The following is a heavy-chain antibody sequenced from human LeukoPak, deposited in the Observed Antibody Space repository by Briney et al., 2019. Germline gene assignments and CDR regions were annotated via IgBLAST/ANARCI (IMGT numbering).Heavy chain of an antibody. Sequence: GGSLRLSCAACGFTFSSYSMNWVRQAPGKGLEWVSSISSSSSYIYYADSVKGRFTISRDNAKNSLYLQMNSLRAEDTAVYYCARETYQLRPATNYFDYWGQGTLVTVSS. CDR2: ISSSSSYI. D-gene: IGHD2-2*01. V-gene: IGHV3-21*01. CDR1: GFTFSSYS. J-gene: IGHJ4*02. CDR3: ARETYQLRPATNYFDY.